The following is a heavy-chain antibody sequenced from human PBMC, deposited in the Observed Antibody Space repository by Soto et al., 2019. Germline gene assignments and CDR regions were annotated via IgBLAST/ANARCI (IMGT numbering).Heavy chain of an antibody. D-gene: IGHD3-16*02. J-gene: IGHJ6*03. Sequence: ETLSLTCAVYGGSFSGYYWSWIHQPPGKGLEWIGEINHSGSTNYNPSLKSRVTISVDTSKNQFSLKLSSVTAADTAVYYCARVYIWGSYRYPYYMDVWGKGTTVTVSS. CDR2: INHSGST. V-gene: IGHV4-34*01. CDR1: GGSFSGYY. CDR3: ARVYIWGSYRYPYYMDV.